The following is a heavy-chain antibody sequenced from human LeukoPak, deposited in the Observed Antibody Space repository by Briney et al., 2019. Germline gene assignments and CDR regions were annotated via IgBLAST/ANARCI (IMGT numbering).Heavy chain of an antibody. Sequence: SETLSLTCTVSGGSISSSNYYWGWVRQPPGRGLEWIGTIYYSGTTYYNPSLESRVTICEDTSKNQFSLTLRSVTAADTAVYYCARQISDYYYYYMDFWGKGTTVTVSS. J-gene: IGHJ6*03. CDR3: ARQISDYYYYYMDF. V-gene: IGHV4-39*01. D-gene: IGHD3-10*01. CDR2: IYYSGTT. CDR1: GGSISSSNYY.